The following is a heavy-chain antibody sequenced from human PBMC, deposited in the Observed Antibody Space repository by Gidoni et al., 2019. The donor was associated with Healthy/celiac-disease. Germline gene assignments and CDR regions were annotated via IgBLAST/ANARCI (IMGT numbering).Heavy chain of an antibody. D-gene: IGHD3-10*01. CDR1: GGSFSGYY. J-gene: IGHJ6*02. Sequence: QVQLQQWGAGLLKPSETLSLTCAVYGGSFSGYYWSWIRQPPGKGLEWIGEINHSGSTNYNPSLKSRVTISVDTSKNQFSLKLSSVTAADTAVYYCARAMYYGSGSYYAYYYYYYGMDVWGQGTTVTVSS. CDR3: ARAMYYGSGSYYAYYYYYYGMDV. V-gene: IGHV4-34*01. CDR2: INHSGST.